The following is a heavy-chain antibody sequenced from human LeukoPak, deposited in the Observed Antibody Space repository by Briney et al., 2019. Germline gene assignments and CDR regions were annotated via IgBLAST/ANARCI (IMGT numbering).Heavy chain of an antibody. Sequence: SETLSLTCAVYGGSFSGYYWGWIRQPPGKGLEWIGEINHSGSTNYNPSLKSRGTISVDKSKNQFSLKLRSVTAAATAVYYCARGFGGGWYEGYYFDYWGQGTLVTVSS. CDR2: INHSGST. CDR3: ARGFGGGWYEGYYFDY. D-gene: IGHD6-19*01. CDR1: GGSFSGYY. V-gene: IGHV4-34*01. J-gene: IGHJ4*02.